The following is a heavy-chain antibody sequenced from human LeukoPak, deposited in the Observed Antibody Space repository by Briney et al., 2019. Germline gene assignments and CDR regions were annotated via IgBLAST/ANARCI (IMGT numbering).Heavy chain of an antibody. CDR3: ARGGFDY. CDR2: IRGKPYGGTT. J-gene: IGHJ4*02. CDR1: GFTFSRYS. Sequence: PGGSLRLSCAASGFTFSRYSMNWVRQAPGKGLEWVGFIRGKPYGGTTEYAASVKGRFTISRDDSKSIAYLQMNSLKTEDTAVYYCARGGFDYWGQGTLVTVSS. D-gene: IGHD2-15*01. V-gene: IGHV3-49*04.